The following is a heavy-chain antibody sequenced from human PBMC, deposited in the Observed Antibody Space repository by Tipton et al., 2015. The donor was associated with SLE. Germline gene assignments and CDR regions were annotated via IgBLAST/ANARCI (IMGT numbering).Heavy chain of an antibody. V-gene: IGHV3-23*01. D-gene: IGHD4-17*01. Sequence: LSLTCAVSGYSISSGYYWGWVRQAPGKGLEWVSAISGSGGSTYYADSVKGRFTISRDNSKNTLYLQMNSLRAEDTAVYYCAKEGEYGDHDWFDPWGQGTLVTVSS. CDR2: ISGSGGST. J-gene: IGHJ5*02. CDR3: AKEGEYGDHDWFDP. CDR1: GYSISSGYY.